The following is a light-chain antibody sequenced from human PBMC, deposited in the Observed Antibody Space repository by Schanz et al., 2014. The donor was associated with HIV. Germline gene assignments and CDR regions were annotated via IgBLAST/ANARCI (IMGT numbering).Light chain of an antibody. V-gene: IGLV1-40*01. Sequence: QSVLTQPPSVSGAPGQRVTISCTGSTSNIGANFDVHWYHHLPGAAPRLLIYGDNNRPSGVPDRFSGSKSGTSASLAITGLQAEDEADYYCVSYTGTNNPVFGGGTKLTVL. CDR3: VSYTGTNNPV. J-gene: IGLJ2*01. CDR2: GDN. CDR1: TSNIGANFD.